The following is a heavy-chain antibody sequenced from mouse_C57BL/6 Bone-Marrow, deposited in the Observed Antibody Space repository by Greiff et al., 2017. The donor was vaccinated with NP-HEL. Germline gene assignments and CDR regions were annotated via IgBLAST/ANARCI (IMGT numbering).Heavy chain of an antibody. CDR1: GFTFSSYG. CDR2: ISSGGSYT. J-gene: IGHJ2*01. D-gene: IGHD4-1*01. Sequence: EVKVVESGGDLVKPGGSLKLSCAASGFTFSSYGMSWVRQTPDKRLEWVATISSGGSYTYYPDSVKGRFTISRDNAKNTLYLQMSSLKSEDTAMYYCARLGRDYWGKGTTLTVSS. V-gene: IGHV5-6*01. CDR3: ARLGRDY.